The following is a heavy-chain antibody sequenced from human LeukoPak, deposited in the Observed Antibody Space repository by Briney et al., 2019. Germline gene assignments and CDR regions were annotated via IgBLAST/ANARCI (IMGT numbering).Heavy chain of an antibody. V-gene: IGHV4-34*01. J-gene: IGHJ3*02. Sequence: SETLSLTCAVYGGSFSVYYWSWSRQPPGKGQEWIGEINHSGSTNYNPSLKSRVTISVDTSKNQFSLKLSSVTAADTAVYYCARDLYDILTGATDAFDIWGQGTMVTVSS. CDR1: GGSFSVYY. D-gene: IGHD3-9*01. CDR3: ARDLYDILTGATDAFDI. CDR2: INHSGST.